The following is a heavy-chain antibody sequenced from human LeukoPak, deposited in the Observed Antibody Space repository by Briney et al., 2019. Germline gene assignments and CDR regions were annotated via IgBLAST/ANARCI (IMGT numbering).Heavy chain of an antibody. Sequence: SVKVSCKASGGTFSSYAISWVRQAPGQGLEWMGRIIPILGIANYAQKFQGRVTITADKSTSTAYMELSSLRSEDTAVYYCARGKGVPGIAAAGTRRDYYYGMDVWGQGTTVTVSS. D-gene: IGHD6-13*01. CDR1: GGTFSSYA. V-gene: IGHV1-69*04. CDR2: IIPILGIA. CDR3: ARGKGVPGIAAAGTRRDYYYGMDV. J-gene: IGHJ6*02.